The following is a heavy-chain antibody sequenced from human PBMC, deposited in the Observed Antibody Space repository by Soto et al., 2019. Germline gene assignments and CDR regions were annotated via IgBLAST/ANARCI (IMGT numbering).Heavy chain of an antibody. CDR3: ARVPAAIVVVPAAIGNYYYYYGMDV. CDR1: GYTFTSYD. Sequence: QVQLVQSGAEVKKPGASVKVSCKASGYTFTSYDINWVRQATGQGLEWMGWMNPNSGNTGYAQKFQGRVTMTRNTSISTAYMELSSLRSEDTAVYYCARVPAAIVVVPAAIGNYYYYYGMDVWGQGTTVTVSS. J-gene: IGHJ6*02. CDR2: MNPNSGNT. V-gene: IGHV1-8*01. D-gene: IGHD2-2*02.